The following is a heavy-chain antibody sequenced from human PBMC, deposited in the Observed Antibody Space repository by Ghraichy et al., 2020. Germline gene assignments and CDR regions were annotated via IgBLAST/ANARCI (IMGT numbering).Heavy chain of an antibody. V-gene: IGHV3-23*01. J-gene: IGHJ5*02. CDR3: AKEQTRGLVRGAFDP. CDR2: ISGSGGTT. Sequence: GGSLRLSCAASGFTFSSYALSWVRQAPGMGLEWVSGISGSGGTTSYAESVRGRFTISRDNSKNTLYLQMNRLRAEDTAVYYCAKEQTRGLVRGAFDPWGQRTLVTVSS. CDR1: GFTFSSYA. D-gene: IGHD3-10*01.